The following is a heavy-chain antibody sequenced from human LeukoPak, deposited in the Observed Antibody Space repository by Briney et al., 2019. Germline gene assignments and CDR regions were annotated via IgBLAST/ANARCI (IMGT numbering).Heavy chain of an antibody. V-gene: IGHV1-69*05. D-gene: IGHD1-20*01. CDR3: ASLPDNWNLMGS. J-gene: IGHJ4*02. CDR1: GGTFSSYA. CDR2: IIPIFGTA. Sequence: SVKVSCKASGGTFSSYAISWVRQAPGQGLEWMGGIIPIFGTANYAQKFQGRVTITTDESTGTAYMELSSLRSEDTAVYYCASLPDNWNLMGSWGQGTLVTVSS.